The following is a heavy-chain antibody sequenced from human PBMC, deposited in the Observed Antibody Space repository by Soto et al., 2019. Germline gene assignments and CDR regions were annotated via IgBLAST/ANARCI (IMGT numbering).Heavy chain of an antibody. CDR2: ISYSGSS. CDR1: GVSVHSYY. Sequence: KSSETLSLTCTVSGVSVHSYYWSWIRQPPGKGLEWIGYISYSGSSNYNPSLKSRVTTSVDTSKNQFSLKLSYVTAADTVVYYCAWASTTVTTLYDWGQGTLVPVSS. V-gene: IGHV4-59*08. D-gene: IGHD4-17*01. J-gene: IGHJ4*02. CDR3: AWASTTVTTLYD.